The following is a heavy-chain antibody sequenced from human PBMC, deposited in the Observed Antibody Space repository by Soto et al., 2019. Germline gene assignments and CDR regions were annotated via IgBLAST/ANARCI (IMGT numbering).Heavy chain of an antibody. D-gene: IGHD3-22*01. CDR2: IYYSGST. Sequence: LSLTCTVSGGSISSGDYYWSWIRQPPGKGLEWIGYIYYSGSTYYNPSLKSRVTISVDTSKNQFSLKLSSVTAADTAVYYCAIWRVRYYDTSGNDYCGQGTLVTVS. CDR1: GGSISSGDYY. V-gene: IGHV4-30-4*01. J-gene: IGHJ4*02. CDR3: AIWRVRYYDTSGNDY.